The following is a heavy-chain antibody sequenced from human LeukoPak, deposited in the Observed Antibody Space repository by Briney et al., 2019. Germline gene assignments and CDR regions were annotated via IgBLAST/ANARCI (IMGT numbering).Heavy chain of an antibody. Sequence: SETLSLTCAVYGGSFSGYYWSWIRQSLGKGLEWIGEINHSGNTKYNPSLEGRVTISVDTSKNQFSLKLSSVTAADTAVYYCARVYSSSYDSWGQGTLVTVSS. CDR1: GGSFSGYY. D-gene: IGHD6-13*01. V-gene: IGHV4-34*01. CDR3: ARVYSSSYDS. J-gene: IGHJ4*02. CDR2: INHSGNT.